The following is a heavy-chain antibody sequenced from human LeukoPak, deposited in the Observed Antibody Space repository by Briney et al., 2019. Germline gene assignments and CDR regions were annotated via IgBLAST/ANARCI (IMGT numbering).Heavy chain of an antibody. D-gene: IGHD3-16*02. CDR2: INTNTGNP. V-gene: IGHV7-4-1*02. Sequence: ASVKVSCKASGYTFSSYAMNWVRQAPGQGLEWMGWINTNTGNPTYAQGFTGRFVFSLDTSVTTAYLQISSLKAEDTAVYYCARAYQPLGGLSFPDSWGQRTLVTVFS. CDR1: GYTFSSYA. J-gene: IGHJ5*01. CDR3: ARAYQPLGGLSFPDS.